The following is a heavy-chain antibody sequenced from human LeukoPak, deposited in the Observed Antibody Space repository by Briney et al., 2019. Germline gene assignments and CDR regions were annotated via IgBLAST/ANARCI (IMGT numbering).Heavy chain of an antibody. V-gene: IGHV1-18*01. J-gene: IGHJ5*02. CDR1: GYTFTSYA. CDR2: INPNSGGT. D-gene: IGHD2-2*01. Sequence: ASVKVSCKASGYTFTSYAMNWVRQAPGQGLEWMGWINPNSGGTNYAQKLQGRVTMTTDTSTSTAYMELRSLRSDDTAVYYCARGMGVLVPAATWFDPWGQGTLVTVSS. CDR3: ARGMGVLVPAATWFDP.